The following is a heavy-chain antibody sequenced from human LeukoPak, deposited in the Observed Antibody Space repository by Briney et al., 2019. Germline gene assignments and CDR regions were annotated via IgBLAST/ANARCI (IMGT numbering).Heavy chain of an antibody. V-gene: IGHV4-59*01. CDR3: ARDYGRPWGDNWYFDL. J-gene: IGHJ2*01. CDR1: GGSISSYY. CDR2: IYYSGST. Sequence: PSETLSLTCTVSGGSISSYYWSWIRPPPGKGLEWIGYIYYSGSTNYNPSLKSRVTISVDTSKNQFSLKLSSVTAADTAVYYCARDYGRPWGDNWYFDLWGRGTLVTVS. D-gene: IGHD3-16*01.